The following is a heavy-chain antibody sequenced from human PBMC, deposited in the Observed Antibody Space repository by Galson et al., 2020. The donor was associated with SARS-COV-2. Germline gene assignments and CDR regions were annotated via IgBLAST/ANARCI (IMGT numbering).Heavy chain of an antibody. V-gene: IGHV4-34*01. CDR1: GGSFSGYY. Sequence: LETLSLTCAVYGGSFSGYYWSWIRQPPGKGLEWIGEINHSGSTNYNPSLKSRVTISVDTSKNQFSLKLSSVTAADTAVYYCARLGCSSTSCYVGPPDYWGQVTLVTVSS. CDR3: ARLGCSSTSCYVGPPDY. J-gene: IGHJ4*02. D-gene: IGHD2-2*01. CDR2: INHSGST.